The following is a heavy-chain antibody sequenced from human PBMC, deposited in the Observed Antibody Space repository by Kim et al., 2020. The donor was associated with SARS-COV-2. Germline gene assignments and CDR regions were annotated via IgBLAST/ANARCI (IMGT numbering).Heavy chain of an antibody. D-gene: IGHD3-22*01. CDR3: ASSHYDSSGYPFDY. V-gene: IGHV1-69*01. Sequence: AQKFQGRVTITADESTSTAYMELSSLRSEDTAVYYCASSHYDSSGYPFDYWGQGTLVTVSS. J-gene: IGHJ4*02.